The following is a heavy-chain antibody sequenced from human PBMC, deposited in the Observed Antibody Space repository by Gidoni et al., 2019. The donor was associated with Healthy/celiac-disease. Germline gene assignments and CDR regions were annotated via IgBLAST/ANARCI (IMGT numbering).Heavy chain of an antibody. D-gene: IGHD2-2*01. V-gene: IGHV1-69*02. Sequence: QVQLVQSGAEVKTTGYSMKVSCKASRGTFSSYPIRRVRQAPGQGLEWMGRIIPILGIANYAQKFQGRVTITADKSTSTAYMELSSLRSEDTAVYYCARVRVVPAAMIGHYYYYGMDVWGQGTTVTVSS. CDR1: RGTFSSYP. J-gene: IGHJ6*02. CDR2: IIPILGIA. CDR3: ARVRVVPAAMIGHYYYYGMDV.